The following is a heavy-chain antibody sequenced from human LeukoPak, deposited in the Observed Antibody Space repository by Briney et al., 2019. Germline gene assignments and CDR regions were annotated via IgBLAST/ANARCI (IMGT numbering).Heavy chain of an antibody. D-gene: IGHD6-19*01. Sequence: GRSLRLSCAASGFTFDDYAMHWVRQAPGKGLEWVSGISWNSGSIGYADSVKGRFTISRDNAKNSLYLQMNSLRAEDTALYYCAKDYSSGWYSAFDIWGQETMVTVSS. J-gene: IGHJ3*02. CDR2: ISWNSGSI. V-gene: IGHV3-9*01. CDR1: GFTFDDYA. CDR3: AKDYSSGWYSAFDI.